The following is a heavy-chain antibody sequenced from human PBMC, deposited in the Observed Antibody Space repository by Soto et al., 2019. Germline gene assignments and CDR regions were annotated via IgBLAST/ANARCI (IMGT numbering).Heavy chain of an antibody. D-gene: IGHD3-16*01. J-gene: IGHJ4*02. CDR1: GYTFTNFG. CDR3: ARGGTPIDY. V-gene: IGHV1-18*01. CDR2: ISAYNDNT. Sequence: QVQLVQSGAEVKKPGASVKVSCKTSGYTFTNFGLSWVRQAPGQGLEWMGWISAYNDNTNYAQNFQGRVTMTTDTYTSTAYMELRSLRSDDTAVYYWARGGTPIDYWGQGTLVTVSS.